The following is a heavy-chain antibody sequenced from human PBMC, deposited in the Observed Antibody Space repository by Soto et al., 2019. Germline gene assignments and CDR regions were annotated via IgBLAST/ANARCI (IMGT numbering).Heavy chain of an antibody. V-gene: IGHV2-5*02. CDR1: GFSLSTSAVG. J-gene: IGHJ4*02. CDR3: AHRHRDSAGLFDY. Sequence: QITLQESGPTLVKPTQTLTLTCTFSGFSLSTSAVGVGWIRQPPGKALEWLSVIYGDDDKRSSPSLRSRLTITKDTSKDQVVLTMTNMYPVDTATYYCAHRHRDSAGLFDYWGQGILVTVSS. CDR2: IYGDDDK.